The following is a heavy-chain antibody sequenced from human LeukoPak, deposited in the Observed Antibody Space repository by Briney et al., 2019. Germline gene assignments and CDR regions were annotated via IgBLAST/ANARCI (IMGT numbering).Heavy chain of an antibody. Sequence: ASVKVSCKASGGTFSSYAISWVRQAPGQGLEWMGIINPSGGSTRYAQKFQGRVTMTRDTSTSIVYMDLSSLRSEDTAVYFCARGRASSSSTLYDYWGQGTLVTVSS. V-gene: IGHV1-46*01. CDR1: GGTFSSYA. J-gene: IGHJ4*02. D-gene: IGHD2-2*01. CDR2: INPSGGST. CDR3: ARGRASSSSTLYDY.